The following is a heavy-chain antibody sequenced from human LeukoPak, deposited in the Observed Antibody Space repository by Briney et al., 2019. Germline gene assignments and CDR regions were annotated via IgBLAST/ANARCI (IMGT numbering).Heavy chain of an antibody. CDR2: INGEESSK. D-gene: IGHD3/OR15-3a*01. Sequence: PGGSLRLSCAASGFTFRDYWMHWVRQAPGEGPVWLSRINGEESSKIYADSVKGRFTISRDNARNTLYLKMNDLRAEDKAIYHCARDRAERNWTYHTLFDIWGRGTPVTVSS. J-gene: IGHJ4*02. CDR3: ARDRAERNWTYHTLFDI. V-gene: IGHV3-74*01. CDR1: GFTFRDYW.